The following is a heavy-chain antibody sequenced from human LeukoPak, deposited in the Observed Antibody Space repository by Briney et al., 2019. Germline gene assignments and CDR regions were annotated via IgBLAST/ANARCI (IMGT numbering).Heavy chain of an antibody. Sequence: SVKVSCKASGGTFSSYAISWVRQTPAQGLEWMGGIIPIFGTANYAQKCQGRVTITADESTSTAYMELSSLRSEDTAVYYCARVDYSITYYYDYGMDVWGQGTTVTVSS. CDR1: GGTFSSYA. CDR3: ARVDYSITYYYDYGMDV. V-gene: IGHV1-69*13. CDR2: IIPIFGTA. J-gene: IGHJ6*02. D-gene: IGHD4-11*01.